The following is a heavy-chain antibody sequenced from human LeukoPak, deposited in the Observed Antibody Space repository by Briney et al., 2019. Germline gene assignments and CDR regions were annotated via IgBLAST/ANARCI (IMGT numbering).Heavy chain of an antibody. CDR1: GGSISSYY. Sequence: SETLSLTCTVSGGSISSYYWSWIWQPAGKGLEWIGRIYTSGSTNYNPSLKSRVTMSVDTSKNQFSLKQSSVTAADTAVYYCARGRGNDYGDYVYFQHWGQGTLVTVSS. J-gene: IGHJ1*01. CDR3: ARGRGNDYGDYVYFQH. V-gene: IGHV4-4*07. D-gene: IGHD4-17*01. CDR2: IYTSGST.